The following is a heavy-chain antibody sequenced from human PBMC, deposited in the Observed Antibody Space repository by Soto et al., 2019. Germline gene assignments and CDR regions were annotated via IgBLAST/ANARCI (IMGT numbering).Heavy chain of an antibody. J-gene: IGHJ4*02. CDR1: GGSFSGYY. Sequence: SETLSLTCAVYGGSFSGYYWSWIRQPPGKGLEWIGEINHSGSTNYNPSLKSRVTISVDTSKNQFSLKLSSVTAADTAVYYCARGQITFDYWGQGTLVTVSS. V-gene: IGHV4-34*01. CDR2: INHSGST. CDR3: ARGQITFDY.